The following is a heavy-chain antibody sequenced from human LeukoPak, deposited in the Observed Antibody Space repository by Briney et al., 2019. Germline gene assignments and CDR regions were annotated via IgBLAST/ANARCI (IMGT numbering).Heavy chain of an antibody. D-gene: IGHD1-26*01. Sequence: WASVKVSCKASGYTFTGYYMHWVRQAPGRGLEWMGWINPNSGGTNYAQKFQGWVTMTRDTSISTAYMELSRLRSDDTAVCYCARVRIVGATQHYYYYGMDVWGQGTTVTVSS. CDR2: INPNSGGT. CDR3: ARVRIVGATQHYYYYGMDV. CDR1: GYTFTGYY. J-gene: IGHJ6*02. V-gene: IGHV1-2*04.